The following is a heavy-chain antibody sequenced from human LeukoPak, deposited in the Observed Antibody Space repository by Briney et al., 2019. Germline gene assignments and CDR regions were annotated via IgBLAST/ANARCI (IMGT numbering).Heavy chain of an antibody. J-gene: IGHJ4*02. CDR2: IYYSGST. CDR3: ARDSLDGSGSYYPDY. D-gene: IGHD3-10*01. CDR1: GGSISSGGYY. V-gene: IGHV4-31*03. Sequence: SETLSLICTVSGGSISSGGYYWSRIRQHPGKGLEWIGYIYYSGSTYSNPSLKSRVTISVDTSKNQFSLKLSCVTAADTAVYYCARDSLDGSGSYYPDYWGQGTLVTVSS.